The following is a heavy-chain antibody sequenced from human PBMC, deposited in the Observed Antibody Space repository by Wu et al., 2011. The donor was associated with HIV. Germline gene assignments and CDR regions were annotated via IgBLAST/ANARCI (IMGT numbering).Heavy chain of an antibody. Sequence: QVQLVQSGAEVKKPGSSVKVSCKASGYTFTRYYMQWVRQAPGQGLEWMGIINPSDGTISYAQKFQGRVTMTRDTSRTTVYMELNSLRFEDTAVYFCVRAYPVTANSDCWGQGTLVTVSS. V-gene: IGHV1-46*01. J-gene: IGHJ4*02. CDR2: INPSDGTI. D-gene: IGHD1-20*01. CDR1: GYTFTRYY. CDR3: VRAYPVTANSDC.